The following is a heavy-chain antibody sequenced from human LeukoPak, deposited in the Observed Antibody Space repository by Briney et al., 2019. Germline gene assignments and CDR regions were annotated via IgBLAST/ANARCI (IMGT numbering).Heavy chain of an antibody. J-gene: IGHJ3*02. CDR3: ARTQYGSGSYYHDAFDI. D-gene: IGHD3-10*01. V-gene: IGHV4-61*02. CDR1: GGSISSGSYY. Sequence: SETLSLTCTVSGGSISSGSYYWSWIRQPAGKGLEWIGRIYTSGSTNCNPSLKSRVTISVDTSKNQFSLKLSSVTAADTAVYYCARTQYGSGSYYHDAFDIWGQGTMVTVSS. CDR2: IYTSGST.